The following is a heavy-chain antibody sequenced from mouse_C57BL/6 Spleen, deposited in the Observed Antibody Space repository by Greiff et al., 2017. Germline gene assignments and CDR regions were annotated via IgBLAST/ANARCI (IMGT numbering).Heavy chain of an antibody. CDR3: ARDGYDDGAWFAY. D-gene: IGHD2-2*01. CDR2: INPSSGYT. Sequence: QVQLQQSGAELAKPGASVKLSCKASGYTFTSYWMHWVKQRPGQGLEWIGYINPSSGYTKYNQKFKDKATLTADKSSSTAYMQLSSLTYEDAAVYYCARDGYDDGAWFAYWGQGTLVTVSA. V-gene: IGHV1-7*01. CDR1: GYTFTSYW. J-gene: IGHJ3*01.